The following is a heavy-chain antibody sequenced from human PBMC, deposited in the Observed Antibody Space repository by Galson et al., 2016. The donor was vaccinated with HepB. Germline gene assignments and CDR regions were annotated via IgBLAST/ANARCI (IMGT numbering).Heavy chain of an antibody. J-gene: IGHJ5*02. Sequence: SLRLSCAASGFSFSSYSMNWVRQAPGKGLEWVSSISSNSDYIYSVDSVSGRFTVSRDNARSLLYLQMNSLRAEDKAVYYCASCSSATCYRRGGFDPWGQGTLVTVSS. D-gene: IGHD2-2*02. CDR3: ASCSSATCYRRGGFDP. CDR2: ISSNSDYI. CDR1: GFSFSSYS. V-gene: IGHV3-21*01.